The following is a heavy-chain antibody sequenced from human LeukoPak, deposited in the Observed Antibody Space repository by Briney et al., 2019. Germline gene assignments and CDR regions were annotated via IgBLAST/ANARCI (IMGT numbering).Heavy chain of an antibody. CDR1: GYTFTNSY. D-gene: IGHD1-26*01. V-gene: IGHV1-46*01. CDR2: INPDGGNT. CDR3: ASFSPTTATFDY. J-gene: IGHJ4*02. Sequence: ASVKVSCKASGYTFTNSYIHWVRQAPGRVLEWMGLINPDGGNTNYAQNFQGRVTMTTDTSTSTAYMELTSLRSDDTAVYYCASFSPTTATFDYWGQGTLVTVSS.